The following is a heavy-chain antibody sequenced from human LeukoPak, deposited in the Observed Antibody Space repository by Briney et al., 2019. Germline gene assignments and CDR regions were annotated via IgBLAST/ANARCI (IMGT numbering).Heavy chain of an antibody. V-gene: IGHV4-34*01. J-gene: IGHJ6*02. CDR1: GGSFSGYY. D-gene: IGHD2-21*02. CDR2: INHSGST. CDR3: AIFIVVVTNGMDV. Sequence: SETLSLTCAVYGGSFSGYYWSWIRQPPGKGLEWIGEINHSGSTNYNPSLKSRVTISVDTSKNQFSLKLSSVTAADTAVYYCAIFIVVVTNGMDVWGQGTTVTVSS.